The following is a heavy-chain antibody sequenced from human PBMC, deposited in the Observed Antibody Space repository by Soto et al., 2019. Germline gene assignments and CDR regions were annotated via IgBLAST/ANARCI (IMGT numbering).Heavy chain of an antibody. CDR3: ARHRYSYGVYYFDY. CDR2: IYYSGST. Sequence: IRQPPGKGLEWIGYIYYSGSTNYNPSLTSRVTISVDTSKNQFSLKLSSVTAADTAVYYCARHRYSYGVYYFDYWGQGTLVTVSS. D-gene: IGHD5-18*01. V-gene: IGHV4-59*08. J-gene: IGHJ4*02.